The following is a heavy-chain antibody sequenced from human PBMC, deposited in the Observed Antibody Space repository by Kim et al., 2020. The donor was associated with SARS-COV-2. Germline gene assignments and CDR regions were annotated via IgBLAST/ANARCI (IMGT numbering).Heavy chain of an antibody. CDR1: GFTFSNAW. Sequence: GGSLRLSCAASGFTFSNAWMSWVRQAPGKGLEWVGRIKSKTDGGTTDYAAPVKGRFTISRDDSKNTLYLQMNSLKTEDTAVYYCTTEGSGSYYPLDYWGQGTLVTVSS. J-gene: IGHJ4*02. V-gene: IGHV3-15*01. CDR2: IKSKTDGGTT. CDR3: TTEGSGSYYPLDY. D-gene: IGHD3-10*01.